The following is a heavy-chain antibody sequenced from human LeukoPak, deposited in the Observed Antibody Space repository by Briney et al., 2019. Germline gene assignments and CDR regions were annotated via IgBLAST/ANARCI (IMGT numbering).Heavy chain of an antibody. CDR2: INPSGGST. CDR3: ARDGGQWLVPFDY. CDR1: GYTFTSYY. D-gene: IGHD6-19*01. Sequence: ASVKVSCKASGYTFTSYYMHWVRHAPGQGREWMGIINPSGGSTSYAQKFQGRVNMTRDTSTSTVYMELSSLRSEDTAVYYCARDGGQWLVPFDYWGQGTLVTVSS. J-gene: IGHJ4*02. V-gene: IGHV1-46*01.